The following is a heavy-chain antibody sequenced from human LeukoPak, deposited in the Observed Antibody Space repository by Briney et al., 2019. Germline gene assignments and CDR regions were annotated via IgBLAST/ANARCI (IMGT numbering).Heavy chain of an antibody. Sequence: PGGSLRLSCAASGFTFSSYWMHWVRQAPGKGLVWVSRINSDGRSTGYADSVEGRFTISRDNAKNTLYLQMNSLRAEDTAVYYCARGAPTYFDYWGQGTLVTVSS. CDR3: ARGAPTYFDY. CDR1: GFTFSSYW. V-gene: IGHV3-74*01. D-gene: IGHD3-16*01. J-gene: IGHJ4*02. CDR2: INSDGRST.